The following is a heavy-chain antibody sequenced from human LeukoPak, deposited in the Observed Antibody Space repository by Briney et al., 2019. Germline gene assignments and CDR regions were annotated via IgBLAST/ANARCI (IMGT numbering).Heavy chain of an antibody. V-gene: IGHV4-31*03. CDR2: IYYSGST. D-gene: IGHD4-17*01. J-gene: IGHJ4*02. CDR3: ANRIPIYGDYVAY. Sequence: SETLSLTCTVSGGSISSGGYYWSWIRQHPGKGLEWIGYIYYSGSTYYNPSLKSRVTISVDTSKNQFSLKLSSVTAADTAVYYCANRIPIYGDYVAYWGQGTLVTVSS. CDR1: GGSISSGGYY.